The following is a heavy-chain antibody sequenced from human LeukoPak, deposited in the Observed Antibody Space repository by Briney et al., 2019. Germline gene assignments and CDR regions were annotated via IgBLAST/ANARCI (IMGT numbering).Heavy chain of an antibody. CDR1: GFTFSSYG. Sequence: PGGSLRLSCAASGFTFSSYGMHWVRQAPGKGLEWVAVIWYDGSNKYYADSVKGRFTISRDNSKNTLYLQMNSLRAEDTAMYYCARDSSSSSFDYWGQGTLVTVSS. CDR2: IWYDGSNK. J-gene: IGHJ4*02. D-gene: IGHD6-6*01. CDR3: ARDSSSSSFDY. V-gene: IGHV3-33*01.